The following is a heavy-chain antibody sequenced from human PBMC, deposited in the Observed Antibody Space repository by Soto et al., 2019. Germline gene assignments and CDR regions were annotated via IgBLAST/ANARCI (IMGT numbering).Heavy chain of an antibody. CDR1: GFTFSSYA. V-gene: IGHV3-30-3*01. Sequence: PGGSLRLSCAASGFTFSSYAMHWVRQAPGKGLEWVAVISYDGSNKYYADSVKGRFTIPRDNSKNTLYLQMNSLRAEDTAVYYCASTSGLGHYYYYGMDVWGQGTAVTVSS. J-gene: IGHJ6*02. D-gene: IGHD1-26*01. CDR2: ISYDGSNK. CDR3: ASTSGLGHYYYYGMDV.